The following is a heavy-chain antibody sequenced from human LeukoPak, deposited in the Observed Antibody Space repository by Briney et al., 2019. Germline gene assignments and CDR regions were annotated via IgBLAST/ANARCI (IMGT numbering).Heavy chain of an antibody. J-gene: IGHJ3*02. CDR1: GFTFSNYW. CDR2: IKQDGSEK. CDR3: ARAGSWELTRRAFDI. Sequence: GGSLRLSCADSGFTFSNYWMSWVRQAPGKGLEWVANIKQDGSEKYYVDSVKGRFTISRDNAKNSLYLQMNSLRAEDTAVYYCARAGSWELTRRAFDIWGQGTMVTVSS. V-gene: IGHV3-7*01. D-gene: IGHD1-26*01.